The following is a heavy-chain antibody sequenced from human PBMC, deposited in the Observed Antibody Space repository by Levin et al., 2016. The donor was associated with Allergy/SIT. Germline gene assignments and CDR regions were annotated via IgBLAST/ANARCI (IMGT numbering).Heavy chain of an antibody. J-gene: IGHJ4*02. CDR3: AKLCCMVTGEVDY. CDR1: GFTFSSYS. Sequence: GESLKISCAASGFTFSSYSMNWVRQAPGKGLEWVSYISSSSSTIYYADSVKGRFTISRDNAKNSLYLQMNSLRDEDTAVYYCAKLCCMVTGEVDYWGQGTLVTVSS. D-gene: IGHD5-18*01. V-gene: IGHV3-48*02. CDR2: ISSSSSTI.